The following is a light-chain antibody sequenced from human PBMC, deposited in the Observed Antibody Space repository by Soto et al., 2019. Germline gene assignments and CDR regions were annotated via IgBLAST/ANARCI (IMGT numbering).Light chain of an antibody. J-gene: IGLJ1*01. CDR3: GAWDDSLNAQV. CDR2: NNN. CDR1: SSNTGSNS. Sequence: QPVLTQPPSASETPGQRVTISCSGSSSNTGSNSVNWYQQLPGTAPKLLIYNNNRRPSGVPDRFSGSKSGTSASLAISGLQSEDEGDYFCGAWDDSLNAQVFGTGTKLTVL. V-gene: IGLV1-44*01.